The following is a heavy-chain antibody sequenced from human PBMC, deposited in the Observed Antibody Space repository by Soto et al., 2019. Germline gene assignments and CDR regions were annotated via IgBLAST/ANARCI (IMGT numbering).Heavy chain of an antibody. J-gene: IGHJ6*02. V-gene: IGHV3-33*01. CDR1: GFTFSSYG. CDR2: IWYDGSNK. D-gene: IGHD5-12*01. CDR3: ARSLWLRNSYYYGMDV. Sequence: GGSLRLSCAASGFTFSSYGMHWVRQAPGKGLEWVAVIWYDGSNKYYADSVRGRFTISRDNSKNTLYLQMNSLRAEDTAVYYCARSLWLRNSYYYGMDVWGQGTTVTVSS.